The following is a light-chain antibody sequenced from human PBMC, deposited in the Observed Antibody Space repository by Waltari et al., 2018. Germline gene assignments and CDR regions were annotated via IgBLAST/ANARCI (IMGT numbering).Light chain of an antibody. CDR3: QQSYSAPPS. Sequence: DIQMTQSPSSLSASLGDRVTIPCRASQTISTNLNWYLHRPGKVPKLLIYAATFLQSGVPSRFSGSGSGTDFTLTIRSLQPEDFVFYFCQQSYSAPPSFGGGTKVDVK. CDR2: AAT. V-gene: IGKV1-39*01. J-gene: IGKJ4*01. CDR1: QTISTN.